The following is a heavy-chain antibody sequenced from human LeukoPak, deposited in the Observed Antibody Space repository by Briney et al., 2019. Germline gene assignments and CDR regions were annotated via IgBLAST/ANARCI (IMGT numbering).Heavy chain of an antibody. CDR2: IYHSGST. D-gene: IGHD6-13*01. J-gene: IGHJ5*02. V-gene: IGHV4-30-2*01. Sequence: SETLSLTCSVSGDSINSTTYSWGWIRQPPGKGLEWIGYIYHSGSTYYNPSLKSRVTISVDRSKNQFSLKLSSVTAADTAVYYCARSDIAAAGRFDPWGQGTLVTVSS. CDR1: GDSINSTTYS. CDR3: ARSDIAAAGRFDP.